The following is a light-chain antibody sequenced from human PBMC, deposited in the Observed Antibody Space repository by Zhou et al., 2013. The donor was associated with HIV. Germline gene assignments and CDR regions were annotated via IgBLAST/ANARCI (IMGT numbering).Light chain of an antibody. Sequence: QSALTQPPSASGTPGQSVTISCTGTSSDVGGYNYVSWYQQHPGKAPKLMIYDVSNRPSGVSNRFSGSKSANTASLTISGLQAEDEADYYCSSYTSGSTLVVFGGGTKLTVL. J-gene: IGLJ2*01. CDR3: SSYTSGSTLVV. CDR1: SSDVGGYNY. CDR2: DVS. V-gene: IGLV2-14*03.